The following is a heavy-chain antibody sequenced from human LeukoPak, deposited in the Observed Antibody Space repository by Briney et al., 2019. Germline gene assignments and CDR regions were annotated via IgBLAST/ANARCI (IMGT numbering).Heavy chain of an antibody. CDR1: GYTFTGYY. CDR3: ARGQDSYSSSWFLPWFDP. CDR2: INPNSGGT. D-gene: IGHD6-13*01. J-gene: IGHJ5*02. V-gene: IGHV1-2*02. Sequence: ASVKVSCKASGYTFTGYYMHWVRQAPGQGLEWMGWINPNSGGTNYAQKFQGRVTMTRDTSISTAYMELRRLRSDDTAVYYCARGQDSYSSSWFLPWFDPWGQGTLVTVSS.